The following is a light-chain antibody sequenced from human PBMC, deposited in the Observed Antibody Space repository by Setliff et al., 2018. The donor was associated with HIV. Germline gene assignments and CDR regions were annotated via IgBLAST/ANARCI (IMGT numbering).Light chain of an antibody. CDR3: SSYTSTSTLCV. CDR2: DVS. J-gene: IGLJ1*01. V-gene: IGLV2-14*03. Sequence: QSALTRAASVSGSPGQSITMSCTGTRSDVGGYNYVSWYQRHPGKAPKLMIYDVSNRPSGVSNRFSGSKSGNTASLTISGLQAEDEADYYCSSYTSTSTLCVFGTGTKVTVL. CDR1: RSDVGGYNY.